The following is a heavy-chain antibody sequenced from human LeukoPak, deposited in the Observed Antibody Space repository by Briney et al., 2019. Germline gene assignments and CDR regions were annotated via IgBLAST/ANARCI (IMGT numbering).Heavy chain of an antibody. V-gene: IGHV3-23*01. Sequence: GGSLRLSCAASGFTFSSYAMSWVRQAPGKGLEWVSAISGSGGSTYYADSVKGRFTISRDNSKNTLYLQMNSLRAEDTAVYYCATCGGSGWYYFDYWGQGTLVTVSS. J-gene: IGHJ4*02. D-gene: IGHD6-19*01. CDR2: ISGSGGST. CDR1: GFTFSSYA. CDR3: ATCGGSGWYYFDY.